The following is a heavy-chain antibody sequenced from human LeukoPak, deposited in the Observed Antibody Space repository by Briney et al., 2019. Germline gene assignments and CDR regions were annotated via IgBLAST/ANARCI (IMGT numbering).Heavy chain of an antibody. D-gene: IGHD3-10*02. J-gene: IGHJ4*02. CDR3: ARAPLGMFGELYYFDY. V-gene: IGHV4-4*02. CDR2: IYHSGST. CDR1: GGSISSSNW. Sequence: PSEALSLTCAVSGGSISSSNWWSWVRQPPGKGLEWIGEIYHSGSTNYNPSLKSRVTISVDKSKNQFSLKLSSVTAADTAVYYCARAPLGMFGELYYFDYWGQGTLVTVSS.